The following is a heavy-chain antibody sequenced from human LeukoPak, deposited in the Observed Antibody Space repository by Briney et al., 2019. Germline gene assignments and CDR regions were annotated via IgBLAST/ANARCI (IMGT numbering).Heavy chain of an antibody. Sequence: GGSLRLSCAASGFTFSSYAMAWARQAPGKGLEWVSAISGSGSSTYYADSVKGRFTISRDNSKNTLYLQMNSLRAEDTAVYYCAKCAYDNSGYCHYWGQGTLVTVPS. CDR3: AKCAYDNSGYCHY. J-gene: IGHJ4*02. CDR1: GFTFSSYA. CDR2: ISGSGSST. V-gene: IGHV3-23*01. D-gene: IGHD3-22*01.